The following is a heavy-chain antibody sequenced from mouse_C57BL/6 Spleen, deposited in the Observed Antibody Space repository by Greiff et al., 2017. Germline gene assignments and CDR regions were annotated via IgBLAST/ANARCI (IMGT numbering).Heavy chain of an antibody. V-gene: IGHV2-2*01. J-gene: IGHJ2*01. CDR3: SRNVVTTVFDY. D-gene: IGHD2-2*01. Sequence: VQRVESGPGLVQPSQCLSITCTVSGFSFTSYGVHWVRQSPGKGLEWLGVIWSGGSTDYHAAYISRLSISKDNSKSKVFFMMNSLQADDTAIYYCSRNVVTTVFDYWGQGTTLTVSS. CDR2: IWSGGST. CDR1: GFSFTSYG.